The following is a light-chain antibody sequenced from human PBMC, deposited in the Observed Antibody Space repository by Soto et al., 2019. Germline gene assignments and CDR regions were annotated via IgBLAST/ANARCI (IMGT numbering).Light chain of an antibody. CDR3: QQRSDWPRIT. Sequence: EIVLTQSPATLPLSPGERATLSCRASQTISSYLAWYQLKRGQAPRLLIYDASNRATGIPARFSGSGSGTDFTLTISSLEPEDFAVYYCQQRSDWPRITFGQGTRLEIK. CDR2: DAS. J-gene: IGKJ5*01. CDR1: QTISSY. V-gene: IGKV3-11*01.